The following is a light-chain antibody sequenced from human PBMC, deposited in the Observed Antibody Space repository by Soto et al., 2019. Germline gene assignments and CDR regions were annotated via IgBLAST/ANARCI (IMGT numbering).Light chain of an antibody. CDR3: AAWDDSLSGPV. CDR2: RSY. V-gene: IGLV1-44*01. CDR1: SSNMGTNT. J-gene: IGLJ1*01. Sequence: QSALTQPPSASGTPGQSVTISCSGGSSNMGTNTVSWYQHLPGTAPKLLIFRSYQRPSGVPDRFSGSKSGTSAPLAISGLQSEDEADYYCAAWDDSLSGPVFGTGTKVTVL.